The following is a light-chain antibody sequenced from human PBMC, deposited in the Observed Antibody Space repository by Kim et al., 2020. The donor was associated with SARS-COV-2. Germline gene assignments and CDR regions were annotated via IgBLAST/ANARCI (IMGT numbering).Light chain of an antibody. V-gene: IGLV2-14*03. J-gene: IGLJ1*01. CDR3: SSYSISATVRAV. CDR2: DVS. CDR1: SSDVGNYNY. Sequence: QSALTQPASVSGSPGQSITISCAGTSSDVGNYNYVSWYQQHPGKAPKLLIYDVSKRPSGVSVRFSGSKSDNTASLTISGLQPEDEATYYCSSYSISATVRAVFGTGTKVTVL.